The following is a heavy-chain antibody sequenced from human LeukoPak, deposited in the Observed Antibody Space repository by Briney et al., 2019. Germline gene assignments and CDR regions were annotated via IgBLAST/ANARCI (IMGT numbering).Heavy chain of an antibody. CDR3: ARVGDWNDLVY. V-gene: IGHV4-59*01. D-gene: IGHD1-1*01. CDR2: IYYSGGT. CDR1: GGSITGYY. Sequence: PSETLSLTCTVSGGSITGYYWSWIRQPPGKGLEWIGYIYYSGGTNYNPSLKSRVTISVDTSKNQFSLNLSAVTAADTAVYDCARVGDWNDLVYWGQGAQVTVSS. J-gene: IGHJ4*02.